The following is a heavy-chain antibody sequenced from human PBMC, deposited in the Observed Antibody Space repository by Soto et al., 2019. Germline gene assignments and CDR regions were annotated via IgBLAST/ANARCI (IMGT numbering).Heavy chain of an antibody. CDR3: ASWLKGPDIGNSYYGMDV. D-gene: IGHD2-15*01. CDR1: GGAFSDYA. Sequence: QVQLVQSGAEVKKPGSSVKVSCKASGGAFSDYAFSWVRQAPGQGLEWLGGIMPIFRAPDYAQKFQGRVTITADELTGAAYVEMNSLRSEDTAVYYCASWLKGPDIGNSYYGMDVWGQGTTVTVS. CDR2: IMPIFRAP. V-gene: IGHV1-69*12. J-gene: IGHJ6*02.